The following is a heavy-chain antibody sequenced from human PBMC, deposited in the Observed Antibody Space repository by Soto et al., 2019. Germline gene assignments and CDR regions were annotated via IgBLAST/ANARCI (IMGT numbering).Heavy chain of an antibody. Sequence: GASVKVSCKASGGTFSSYAISWVRQAPGQGLEWMGGIIPIFGTANYAQKFQGRVTITADESTSTAYMELSSLRSEDTAVYYCARDRGSGWFRYFQHWGQGTLVTVSS. CDR1: GGTFSSYA. CDR3: ARDRGSGWFRYFQH. D-gene: IGHD6-19*01. J-gene: IGHJ1*01. V-gene: IGHV1-69*13. CDR2: IIPIFGTA.